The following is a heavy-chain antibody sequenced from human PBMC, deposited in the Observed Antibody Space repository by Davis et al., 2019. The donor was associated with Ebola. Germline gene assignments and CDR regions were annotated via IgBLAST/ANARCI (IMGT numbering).Heavy chain of an antibody. CDR1: GGSISSSNW. D-gene: IGHD2-2*02. CDR3: ARHSGAYCSSTSCYTVSGWFDP. CDR2: IYHSGST. Sequence: SETLSLTCAVSGGSISSSNWWSWVRQPPGKGLEWIGEIYHSGSTNYNPSLKSRVTISVDTSKNQFSLKLSSVTAADTAVYYCARHSGAYCSSTSCYTVSGWFDPWGQGTLVTVSS. J-gene: IGHJ5*02. V-gene: IGHV4-4*02.